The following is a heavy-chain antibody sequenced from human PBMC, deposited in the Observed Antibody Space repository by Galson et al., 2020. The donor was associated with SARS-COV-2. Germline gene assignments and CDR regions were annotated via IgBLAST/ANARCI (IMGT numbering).Heavy chain of an antibody. D-gene: IGHD3-9*01. CDR1: GFTFSSYA. Sequence: GGSLRLSCAASGFTFSSYAMHRVRQAPGKGLEWVAVISYDGSNKYYADSVKGRFTISRDNSKNTLYLQMNSLRAEDTAVYYCARESVTYYDILAGYPYYFDYWGQGTLVTVSS. V-gene: IGHV3-30*04. CDR3: ARESVTYYDILAGYPYYFDY. CDR2: ISYDGSNK. J-gene: IGHJ4*02.